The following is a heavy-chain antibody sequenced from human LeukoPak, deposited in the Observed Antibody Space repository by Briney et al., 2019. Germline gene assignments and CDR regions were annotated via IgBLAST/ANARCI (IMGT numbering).Heavy chain of an antibody. CDR2: ITHNGST. V-gene: IGHV4-34*01. J-gene: IGHJ3*02. CDR3: ARHENDAFDI. Sequence: PSETLSLTCGVHGESLNDYYWTWIRQSPGKGLEWIGEITHNGSTTFNPSLKSRVTISVDTSKNQFSLKLSSVTAADTAMYYCARHENDAFDIWGQGTMVTVSS. CDR1: GESLNDYY.